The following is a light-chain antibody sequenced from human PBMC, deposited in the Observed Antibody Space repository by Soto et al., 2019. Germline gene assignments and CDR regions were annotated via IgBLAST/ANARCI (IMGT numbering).Light chain of an antibody. CDR3: QQSYSTPPET. J-gene: IGKJ1*01. CDR2: AAS. Sequence: DIQMTQSPSSLSASVGERVTITFRASQSISSYLNWYQQKPGKAPKLLIYAASSLQSGVPSRFSGSGSGTDFTLTISSLQPEDFATYYCQQSYSTPPETFGQGTKVDI. CDR1: QSISSY. V-gene: IGKV1-39*01.